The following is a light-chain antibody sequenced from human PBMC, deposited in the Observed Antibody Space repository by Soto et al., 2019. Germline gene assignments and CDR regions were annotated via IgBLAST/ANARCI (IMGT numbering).Light chain of an antibody. Sequence: QSVLTQPPSASGSPGQSVTISCTGASSDVGGYNYVSWYQQHPGKAPKLMIYEVSERPSGVPDRFSGSKSGNTASLTVSGLQADDEADYYCSSYAGSNNVIFGGGTKVTVL. CDR2: EVS. J-gene: IGLJ2*01. CDR1: SSDVGGYNY. V-gene: IGLV2-8*01. CDR3: SSYAGSNNVI.